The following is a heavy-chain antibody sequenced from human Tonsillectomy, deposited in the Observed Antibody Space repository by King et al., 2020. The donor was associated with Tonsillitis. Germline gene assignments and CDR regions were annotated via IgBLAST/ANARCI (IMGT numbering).Heavy chain of an antibody. Sequence: VQLVESGGGLVQPGGSLRLSCAASGFTFSYYGMNWVRQAPGKGLEWVSYISSSSGTIYYADSVKGRFTISRDNAKKLLYLQMNSLRAEDTAVYYCASPTGRDSGYGSTYYYYGRDVWGQGTTVTVSS. CDR3: ASPTGRDSGYGSTYYYYGRDV. J-gene: IGHJ6*02. V-gene: IGHV3-48*04. D-gene: IGHD5-12*01. CDR2: ISSSSGTI. CDR1: GFTFSYYG.